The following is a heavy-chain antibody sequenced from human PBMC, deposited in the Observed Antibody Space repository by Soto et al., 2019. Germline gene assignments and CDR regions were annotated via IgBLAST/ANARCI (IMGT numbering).Heavy chain of an antibody. V-gene: IGHV4-59*01. CDR1: GGSISSYY. CDR2: IYYSGST. Sequence: SETLSLTCTVSGGSISSYYWSWIRQPPGKGLEWIGYIYYSGSTNYNPSLKSRVTISVDTSKNQFSLKLSSVTAADTAVYYCAREPNYGSGSYYDYWGQGTRVT. J-gene: IGHJ4*02. CDR3: AREPNYGSGSYYDY. D-gene: IGHD3-10*01.